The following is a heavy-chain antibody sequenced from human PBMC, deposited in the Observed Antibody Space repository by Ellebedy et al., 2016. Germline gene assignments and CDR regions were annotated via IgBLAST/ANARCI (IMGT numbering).Heavy chain of an antibody. CDR2: IRSNAYRGTT. J-gene: IGHJ4*02. V-gene: IGHV3-49*03. Sequence: GESLKISXTASGFTFGDYAMNWFRQAPGKGLEWVAFIRSNAYRGTTEYAASVKGRFTISRDDSKNIAHLQMNSLKTEDTAIYYCARSFCSSTSCYRWYFDYWGQGALVTVSS. CDR3: ARSFCSSTSCYRWYFDY. D-gene: IGHD2-2*01. CDR1: GFTFGDYA.